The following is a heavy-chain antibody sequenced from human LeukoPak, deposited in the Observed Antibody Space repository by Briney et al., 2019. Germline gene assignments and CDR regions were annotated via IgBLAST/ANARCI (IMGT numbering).Heavy chain of an antibody. V-gene: IGHV1-69*05. Sequence: ASVKVSCKASVPTFTSYAINWVRQAPGQGLEWMGGFIPIFGSPTYAQEFQGRVTFTTDESTYTAYMELSSLRSDDTAVFYCAGFFYDSSGAAFDIWGQGTMVTVSS. D-gene: IGHD3-22*01. CDR1: VPTFTSYA. CDR3: AGFFYDSSGAAFDI. CDR2: FIPIFGSP. J-gene: IGHJ3*02.